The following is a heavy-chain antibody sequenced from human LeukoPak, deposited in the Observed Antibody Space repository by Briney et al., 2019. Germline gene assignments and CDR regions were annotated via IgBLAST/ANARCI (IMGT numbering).Heavy chain of an antibody. Sequence: HPGRSLRLSCAASGFAFNTYGMHWARQAPDKGLEWVAVIWYDGSDKYYADSVKGRFTISRDNSKNTLYLQMNSLRAEDTAVYYCARDERACYFDYWSQGTLVTVSS. CDR2: IWYDGSDK. V-gene: IGHV3-33*01. CDR1: GFAFNTYG. CDR3: ARDERACYFDY. J-gene: IGHJ4*02.